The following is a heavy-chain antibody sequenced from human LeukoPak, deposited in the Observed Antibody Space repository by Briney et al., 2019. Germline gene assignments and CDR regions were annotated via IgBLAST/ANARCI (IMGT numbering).Heavy chain of an antibody. CDR2: ISGSGGTT. V-gene: IGHV3-23*01. Sequence: PGGSLRLSCAASGFTFNNYAMTWVRQAPGKGLEWVSAISGSGGTTLYADSVKGRFTISRDNSKNTLYLQMNSLRAEDTAVYYCARDLGPAPGISVGGSGFGYWGQGTLSPSPQ. J-gene: IGHJ4*02. CDR1: GFTFNNYA. D-gene: IGHD6-19*01. CDR3: ARDLGPAPGISVGGSGFGY.